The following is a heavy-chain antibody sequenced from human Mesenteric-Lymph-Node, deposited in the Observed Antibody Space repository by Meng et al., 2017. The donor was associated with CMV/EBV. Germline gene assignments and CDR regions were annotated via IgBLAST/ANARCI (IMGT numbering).Heavy chain of an antibody. D-gene: IGHD3-3*01. CDR3: ARLPSLLRFLESDY. V-gene: IGHV4-34*01. Sequence: SETLSLTCAVYGGSFSGYYWSWIRQPPGKGLEWIGEINHSGSTNYNPSLKSRVTISVDTSKNQFSLKLSSVTAADTAVYYCARLPSLLRFLESDYWGQGTLVTVSS. J-gene: IGHJ4*02. CDR1: GGSFSGYY. CDR2: INHSGST.